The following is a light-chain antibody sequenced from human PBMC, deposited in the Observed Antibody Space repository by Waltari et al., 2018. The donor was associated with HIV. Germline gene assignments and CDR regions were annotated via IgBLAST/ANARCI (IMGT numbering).Light chain of an antibody. CDR2: SNN. J-gene: IGLJ2*01. CDR3: ATWDDSLNGPV. CDR1: RSNSGSNT. Sequence: QSVLTQPPSASGTPGQRVTIPCSGSRSNSGSNTVNWYQQPHGPAPKLLTYSNNQRPSGVPDRFSGSKSGTSASLAISGLQSEVEADYYCATWDDSLNGPVFGGGTQLTVL. V-gene: IGLV1-44*01.